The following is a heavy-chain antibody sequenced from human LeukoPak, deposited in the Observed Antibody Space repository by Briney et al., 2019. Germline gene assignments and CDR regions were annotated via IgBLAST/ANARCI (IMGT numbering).Heavy chain of an antibody. J-gene: IGHJ4*02. CDR2: IKEDGSEK. Sequence: QSGGSLRLSCAASGFTFSSYWMHWVRQAPGKGLEWVACIKEDGSEKYYVGSVKGRFTISRDNARHSLFLQMTSLRAEDTAVYYCARNWGHFDFWGQGSLVTVSS. CDR3: ARNWGHFDF. CDR1: GFTFSSYW. V-gene: IGHV3-7*04. D-gene: IGHD7-27*01.